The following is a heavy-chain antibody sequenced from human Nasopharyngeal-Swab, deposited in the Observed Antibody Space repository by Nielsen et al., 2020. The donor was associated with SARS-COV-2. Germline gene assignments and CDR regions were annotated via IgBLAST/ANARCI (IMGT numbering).Heavy chain of an antibody. CDR2: ISSSGDYI. CDR3: ARDTPAMFAY. CDR1: GFTFSIYT. V-gene: IGHV3-21*01. J-gene: IGHJ4*02. Sequence: GESLKISCAASGFTFSIYTMNWVRQAPGKGLEWVSAISSSGDYIYYDASVKGRFTISRDNAKNSVYLQMNSLRAEDTAVYYCARDTPAMFAYWGQGTLVTVSS.